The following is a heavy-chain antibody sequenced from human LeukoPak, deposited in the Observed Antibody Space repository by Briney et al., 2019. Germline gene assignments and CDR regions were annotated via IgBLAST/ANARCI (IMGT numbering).Heavy chain of an antibody. D-gene: IGHD2-2*01. CDR2: INPNDGDT. V-gene: IGHV1-2*02. J-gene: IGHJ4*02. CDR1: GYTFTDYY. Sequence: ASVKVSCKASGYTFTDYYMHWVRQAPGQGFEWMGWINPNDGDTNYAQKFQGRVTMTRDTSIGTAHMEVSRLRSNDTAVYYCARANFLYCSSTTCLFDYWGQGTLVTVSS. CDR3: ARANFLYCSSTTCLFDY.